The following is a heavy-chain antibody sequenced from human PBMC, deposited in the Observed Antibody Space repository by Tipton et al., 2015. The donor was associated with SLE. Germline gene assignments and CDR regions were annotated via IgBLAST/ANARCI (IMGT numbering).Heavy chain of an antibody. Sequence: TLSLTCTVSGGSISSYYWSWIRQPPGKGLEWIGYIYYSGSTNYNPSLKSRVTISVDTSKNQFSLKLSSVTAADTAVYYCARGWASWPYYFDYWGQGTLVTVSS. V-gene: IGHV4-59*01. J-gene: IGHJ4*02. CDR2: IYYSGST. CDR3: ARGWASWPYYFDY. D-gene: IGHD2-2*01. CDR1: GGSISSYY.